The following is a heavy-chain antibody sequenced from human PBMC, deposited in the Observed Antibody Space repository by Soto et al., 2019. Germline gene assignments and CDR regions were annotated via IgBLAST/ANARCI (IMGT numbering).Heavy chain of an antibody. CDR3: AKQGSYYDILTGPNLVFDY. D-gene: IGHD3-9*01. CDR2: ISGSGGST. Sequence: GGSLRLSCAASGFTFSSYAMSWVRQAPGKGLEWVSAISGSGGSTYYADSVKGRFTISRDNSKNTLYLQMNSLRAEDTAVYYCAKQGSYYDILTGPNLVFDYWGQGTLVTVSS. V-gene: IGHV3-23*01. J-gene: IGHJ4*02. CDR1: GFTFSSYA.